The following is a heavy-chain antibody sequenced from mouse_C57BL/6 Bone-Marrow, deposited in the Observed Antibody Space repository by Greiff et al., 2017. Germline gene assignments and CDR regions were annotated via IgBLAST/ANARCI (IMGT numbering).Heavy chain of an antibody. J-gene: IGHJ2*01. D-gene: IGHD2-3*01. V-gene: IGHV5-6*02. CDR3: ARRHGYSYYFDY. Sequence: DVKLVESGGDLVKPGGSLKLSCAASGFTFSSYGMSWVRQTPDKRLEWVATISSGGSYTYYPDSVKGRCTISRDNAKNTLYLQMSSLKSEDTALYYCARRHGYSYYFDYWGQGTTLTVSS. CDR2: ISSGGSYT. CDR1: GFTFSSYG.